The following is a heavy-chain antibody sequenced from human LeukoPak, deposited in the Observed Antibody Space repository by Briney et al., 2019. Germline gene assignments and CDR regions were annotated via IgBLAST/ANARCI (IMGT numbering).Heavy chain of an antibody. CDR2: IYHSGST. D-gene: IGHD4-23*01. J-gene: IGHJ4*02. V-gene: IGHV4-30-2*01. CDR1: GGSISSSGYS. CDR3: ARGGSTTVVSFDY. Sequence: SETLSLTCTVSGGSISSSGYSWTWIRQPPGKGLEWIGYIYHSGSTFYNPSLKSRVTISIDRSKNQFSLKLTSVTAADTAVYYCARGGSTTVVSFDYWGQGTLVTVS.